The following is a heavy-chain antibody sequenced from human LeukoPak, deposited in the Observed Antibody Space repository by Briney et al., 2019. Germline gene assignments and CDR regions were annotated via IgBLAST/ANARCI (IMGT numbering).Heavy chain of an antibody. CDR3: ARAADYYDSSGYLYYFDN. CDR2: ISYSGST. Sequence: SEALSLTCTVSGDSISSNSYFWGWIPQPPGKGLEWIGTISYSGSTYYNPSLKSRVTISLDTSKNQFSLKLTSMTAADMAVYYCARAADYYDSSGYLYYFDNWGQGTLVTVSS. CDR1: GDSISSNSYF. J-gene: IGHJ4*02. V-gene: IGHV4-39*07. D-gene: IGHD3-22*01.